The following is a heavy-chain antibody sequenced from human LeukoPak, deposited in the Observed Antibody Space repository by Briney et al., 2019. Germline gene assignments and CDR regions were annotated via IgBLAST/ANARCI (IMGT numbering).Heavy chain of an antibody. Sequence: GGSLRLSCAASGFTVSSSYMSWVRQAPGKGLEWVSVIYSGGSGSKYYADSVKGRFTISRDNSKNTLNLQMNSRGAEDQAEYYCXXRKATSXXXXYWG. D-gene: IGHD2-2*01. CDR1: GFTVSSSY. CDR2: IYSGGSGSK. CDR3: XXRKATSXXXXY. J-gene: IGHJ4*01. V-gene: IGHV3-53*01.